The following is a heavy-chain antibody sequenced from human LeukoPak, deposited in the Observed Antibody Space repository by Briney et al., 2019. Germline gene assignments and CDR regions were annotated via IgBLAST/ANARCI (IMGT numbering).Heavy chain of an antibody. D-gene: IGHD2-2*02. CDR1: GGSIISHY. Sequence: KTSETLSLTCTVSGGSIISHYWSWIRQPPGRGLEWTAYIYYSGSTNYNPSLKSRVTISVDTSKNQFSLKLTSVTAADTAVYYCARLGPAAIPDYWYFDLWGRGTLVTVSS. CDR3: ARLGPAAIPDYWYFDL. CDR2: IYYSGST. J-gene: IGHJ2*01. V-gene: IGHV4-59*11.